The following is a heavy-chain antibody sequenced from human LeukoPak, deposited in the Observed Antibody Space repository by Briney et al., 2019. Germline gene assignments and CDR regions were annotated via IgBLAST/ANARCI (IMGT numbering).Heavy chain of an antibody. CDR3: ARGVVPAAIGYFDY. CDR1: GGTFSSYA. CDR2: IIPIFGTA. J-gene: IGHJ4*02. V-gene: IGHV1-69*06. D-gene: IGHD2-2*01. Sequence: ASVKVSCKASGGTFSSYAISWVRQAPGQGLEWMGGIIPIFGTANYAQKFQGRVTITADKSTSTAYMEPSSLRSEDTAVYYCARGVVPAAIGYFDYWGQGTLVTVSS.